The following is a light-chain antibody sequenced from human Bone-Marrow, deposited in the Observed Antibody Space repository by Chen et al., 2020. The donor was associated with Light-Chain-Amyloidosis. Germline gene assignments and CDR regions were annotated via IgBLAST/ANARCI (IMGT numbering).Light chain of an antibody. J-gene: IGKJ4*01. Sequence: EIVFTQPPGPLSLSPGEGANLTCRASQTLSSNYLTCYPQKFGQAPRLLIYDSSSRATCIPDRFTGSGSEADLSLTINRLEPGDCAMDYCQQYSASPLPFVRGTKVEI. V-gene: IGKV3-20*01. CDR1: QTLSSNY. CDR3: QQYSASPLP. CDR2: DSS.